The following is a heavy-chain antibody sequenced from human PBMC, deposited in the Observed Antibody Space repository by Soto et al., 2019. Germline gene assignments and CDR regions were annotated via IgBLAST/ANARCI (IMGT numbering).Heavy chain of an antibody. CDR3: ARTVLGPDLLADSFVDYYYYMDV. V-gene: IGHV4-39*01. Sequence: SETLSLTCTVSGNSISGTSSFWAWIRQPPGKNLEWIGSVYYTGSTYYNSSLKRRVSVSIDTSKSQFSLSLNSVTAADTAVYYCARTVLGPDLLADSFVDYYYYMDVWGQGTTVTVAS. CDR2: VYYTGST. CDR1: GNSISGTSSF. J-gene: IGHJ6*03. D-gene: IGHD3-9*01.